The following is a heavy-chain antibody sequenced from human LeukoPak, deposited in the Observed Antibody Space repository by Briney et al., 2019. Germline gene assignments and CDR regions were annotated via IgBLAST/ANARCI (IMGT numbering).Heavy chain of an antibody. CDR2: INPNSGGT. V-gene: IGHV1-2*02. CDR1: GYTFTGYY. Sequence: ASVKVSCKASGYTFTGYYMHWVRQAPRQGLEWMGWINPNSGGTNHAQKFQGRVTMTRDTSISTAYMELSRLRSDDTAVYYCARAVVVPAAITLWGQGTLVTVSS. D-gene: IGHD2-2*01. J-gene: IGHJ4*02. CDR3: ARAVVVPAAITL.